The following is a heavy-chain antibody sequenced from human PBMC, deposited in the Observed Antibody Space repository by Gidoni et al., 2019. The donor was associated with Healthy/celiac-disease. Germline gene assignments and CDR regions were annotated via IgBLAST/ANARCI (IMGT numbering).Heavy chain of an antibody. J-gene: IGHJ4*02. V-gene: IGHV3-30*18. CDR1: GFTFSSYC. D-gene: IGHD5-18*01. CDR3: AKVDTAMALLLLDY. CDR2: ISYDGSSK. Sequence: QVQLVESGGGVVQPGRSLRLSCAASGFTFSSYCVHWVRQAPGKGLEWVAVISYDGSSKYYADSVKGRFTISRDNSKNTLYLQMNSLRAEDTAVYYCAKVDTAMALLLLDYWGQGTLVTVSS.